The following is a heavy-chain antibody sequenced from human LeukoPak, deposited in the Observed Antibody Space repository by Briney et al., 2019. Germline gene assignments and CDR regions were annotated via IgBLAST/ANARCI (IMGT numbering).Heavy chain of an antibody. Sequence: ASVKVSCKASGYTFTGYYMHWVRQAPGQGLEWMGWINPNSGGTNYAQKFQGRVTMTRDTSISTAYMELSRLRSDDTAVYYCARERFWSGPSPLDYWGQGTLVTVSS. D-gene: IGHD3-3*01. CDR2: INPNSGGT. V-gene: IGHV1-2*02. J-gene: IGHJ4*02. CDR1: GYTFTGYY. CDR3: ARERFWSGPSPLDY.